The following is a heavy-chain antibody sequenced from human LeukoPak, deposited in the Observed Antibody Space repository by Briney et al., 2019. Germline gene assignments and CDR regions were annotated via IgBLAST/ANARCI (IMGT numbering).Heavy chain of an antibody. Sequence: SETLSLTCTVSGGSVSSGSYYWSWIRQPPGKGLEWIGYSYYSGRTNYNPSLKSRGTISLDTPKNQYSLKLSSVTAADTAVYYCARDLVYDVFDIWGQGTMVTVSS. V-gene: IGHV4-61*01. CDR2: SYYSGRT. CDR3: ARDLVYDVFDI. D-gene: IGHD2-8*01. J-gene: IGHJ3*02. CDR1: GGSVSSGSYY.